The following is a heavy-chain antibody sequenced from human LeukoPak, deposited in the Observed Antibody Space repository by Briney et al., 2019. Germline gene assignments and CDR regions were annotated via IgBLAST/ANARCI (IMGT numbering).Heavy chain of an antibody. CDR3: ARRDSSGYYAHYFDY. V-gene: IGHV4-39*01. CDR1: GGSISSSSYY. J-gene: IGHJ4*02. CDR2: IDYSGST. Sequence: PSETLSLTCTVSGGSISSSSYYWGWIRQPPGKGLEWSGSIDYSGSTYYNPSLKSRVTISVDTSKNQFSLKLSSVAAADTDVYYCARRDSSGYYAHYFDYWGQGTLVTVSS. D-gene: IGHD3-22*01.